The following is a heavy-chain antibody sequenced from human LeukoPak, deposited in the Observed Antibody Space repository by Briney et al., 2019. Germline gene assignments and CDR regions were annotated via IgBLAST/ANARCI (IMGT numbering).Heavy chain of an antibody. V-gene: IGHV3-53*01. J-gene: IGHJ3*02. Sequence: PGGSLRLSCAASGFTVSSNYMSWVRQAPGKGLEWVSVIYSGGSTYYADSVKGRFTISRDNSKNTLYLQMNSLRAEDTAVYYCASRRHLYYYDRSGLAFDIWGQGTMVTVSS. D-gene: IGHD3-22*01. CDR2: IYSGGST. CDR1: GFTVSSNY. CDR3: ASRRHLYYYDRSGLAFDI.